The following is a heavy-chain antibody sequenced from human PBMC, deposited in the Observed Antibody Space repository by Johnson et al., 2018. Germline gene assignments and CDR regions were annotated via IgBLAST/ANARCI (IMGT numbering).Heavy chain of an antibody. J-gene: IGHJ3*01. CDR2: INSGSTYI. V-gene: IGHV3-21*06. CDR3: VGGPVGDSRHLDV. Sequence: VQLVESGGGLVKPGGSLRLSCAASGFDFRTYAMNWVRQAPGKGLEWVSSINSGSTYIYYADSVKGRFTISRDNAKNALYLQMSSLSAEDTSVYYCVGGPVGDSRHLDVWGQGTLVIVSS. D-gene: IGHD1-26*01. CDR1: GFDFRTYA.